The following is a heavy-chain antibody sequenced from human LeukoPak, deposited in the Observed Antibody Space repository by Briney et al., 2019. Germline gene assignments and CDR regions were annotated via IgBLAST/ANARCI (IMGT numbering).Heavy chain of an antibody. CDR3: ARGGSSGSYFGQHFDY. J-gene: IGHJ4*02. D-gene: IGHD1-26*01. V-gene: IGHV1-2*02. Sequence: ASVKVSCKASGYTFTGYYMHWVRQAPGQGLEWMGWINPNSGGTNYAQKLQGRVTMTTDTSTSTAYMELRSLRSDDTAVHYCARGGSSGSYFGQHFDYWGQGTLVTVSS. CDR1: GYTFTGYY. CDR2: INPNSGGT.